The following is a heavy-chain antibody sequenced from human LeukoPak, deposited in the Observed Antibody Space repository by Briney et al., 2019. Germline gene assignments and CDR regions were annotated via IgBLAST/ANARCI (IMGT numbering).Heavy chain of an antibody. CDR3: ATHLITMVRGVMTLYYFDY. J-gene: IGHJ4*02. V-gene: IGHV3-23*01. CDR1: GFTFSSYA. CDR2: ISGSGGST. D-gene: IGHD3-10*01. Sequence: PGGSLRLSCAASGFTFSSYAMSWVRQAPGKGLEWVSAISGSGGSTYYADSVKGRFTISRDNSKNTLYLQMNSLRAEDTAVYYCATHLITMVRGVMTLYYFDYWGQGTLVTVSS.